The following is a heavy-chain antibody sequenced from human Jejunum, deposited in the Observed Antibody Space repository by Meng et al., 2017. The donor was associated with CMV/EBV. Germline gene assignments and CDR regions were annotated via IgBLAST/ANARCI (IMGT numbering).Heavy chain of an antibody. D-gene: IGHD3-22*01. V-gene: IGHV1-46*04. Sequence: MHWVRQAPGQGLEWMGIINPSSGSTTYARTLQGRVTMTRDPSTSTFYMELSSLTSEDTAVYFCSRGPYYYESSGYYGGQSNWFDPWGQGTQVTVSS. CDR2: INPSSGST. J-gene: IGHJ5*02. CDR3: SRGPYYYESSGYYGGQSNWFDP.